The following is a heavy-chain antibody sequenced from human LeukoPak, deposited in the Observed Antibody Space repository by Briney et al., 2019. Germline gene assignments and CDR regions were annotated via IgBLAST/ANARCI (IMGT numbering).Heavy chain of an antibody. V-gene: IGHV4-59*01. CDR2: IYYTGST. J-gene: IGHJ4*02. D-gene: IGHD3-22*01. Sequence: PSETLSLTCTVSGGSISIYYWTWIRQPPGKGLEWIGYIYYTGSTNYNPSLKSRVTISVDTSKNQFSLKLSSVTAADTAMYYCARVNYDSSGYNFDYWGQGTLVTVSS. CDR1: GGSISIYY. CDR3: ARVNYDSSGYNFDY.